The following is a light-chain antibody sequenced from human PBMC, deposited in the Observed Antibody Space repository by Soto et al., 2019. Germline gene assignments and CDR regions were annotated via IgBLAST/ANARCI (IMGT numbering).Light chain of an antibody. J-gene: IGKJ4*01. Sequence: EIVLTQSPATLSLSPGKRATLSCRASQSVSSYLAWYQQKPGQAPRLLIYDASNRATGIPARFSGSGSGTDYTLTISSLEPEDFAVYYCQQRSNWPLTFGGGTKVEIK. CDR3: QQRSNWPLT. CDR2: DAS. CDR1: QSVSSY. V-gene: IGKV3-11*01.